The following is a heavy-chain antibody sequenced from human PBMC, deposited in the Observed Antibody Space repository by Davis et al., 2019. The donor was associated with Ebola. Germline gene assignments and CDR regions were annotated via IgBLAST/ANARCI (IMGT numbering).Heavy chain of an antibody. J-gene: IGHJ4*02. CDR1: GGSISSSSYY. CDR3: ARGSDYVWGKDDF. Sequence: SETLSLTCTVSGGSISSSSYYWGWIRQPPGKGLEWIGSIYYSGSTYYNPSLKSRVTISVDTSKNQFSLKLRSMTAADTAVYYCARGSDYVWGKDDFWGQGTPVTVSS. V-gene: IGHV4-39*01. D-gene: IGHD3-16*01. CDR2: IYYSGST.